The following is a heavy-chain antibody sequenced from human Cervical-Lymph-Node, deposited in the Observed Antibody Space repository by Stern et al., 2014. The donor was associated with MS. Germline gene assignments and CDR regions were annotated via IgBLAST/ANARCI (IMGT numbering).Heavy chain of an antibody. J-gene: IGHJ4*02. Sequence: QVQLVESGGGVVQPGRSLRLSCEASGFIFSSYAMHWVRQAPGKGLDWVAFLSHDGSTTFYADSVKGRFTISRDNSTNTLYLQLNSLRPEDTAVYYCARDTCRCGGCYFRYWGQGILITVSS. CDR2: LSHDGSTT. V-gene: IGHV3-30-3*01. D-gene: IGHD2-15*01. CDR3: ARDTCRCGGCYFRY. CDR1: GFIFSSYA.